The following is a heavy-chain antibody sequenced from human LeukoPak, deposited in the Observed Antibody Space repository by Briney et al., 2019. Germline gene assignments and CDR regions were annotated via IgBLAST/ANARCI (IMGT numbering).Heavy chain of an antibody. Sequence: SETLSLTCAVYGGSFSGYYWSWIRQPPGKGLEWIGEINHSGNTNYNSPLKSRVTISVDTSKNQFSLNLSSVTAADTAVYYCAARDILTGLHDYWGQGTLVTVSS. CDR2: INHSGNT. J-gene: IGHJ4*02. V-gene: IGHV4-34*01. CDR3: AARDILTGLHDY. D-gene: IGHD3-9*01. CDR1: GGSFSGYY.